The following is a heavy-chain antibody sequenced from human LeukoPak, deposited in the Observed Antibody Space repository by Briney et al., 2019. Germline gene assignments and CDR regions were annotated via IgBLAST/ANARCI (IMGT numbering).Heavy chain of an antibody. Sequence: GGSLRLSCAGSGFSFSSYGMHWVRQAPGKGLEWMAFIRSDGSNKYYADSVKGRFTISRDNSKNTLYLQMNSLRAEDTAVYYWSKILCRGWGELGYLGQGTLVTVSS. CDR1: GFSFSSYG. V-gene: IGHV3-30*02. CDR2: IRSDGSNK. CDR3: SKILCRGWGELGY. J-gene: IGHJ4*02. D-gene: IGHD6-19*01.